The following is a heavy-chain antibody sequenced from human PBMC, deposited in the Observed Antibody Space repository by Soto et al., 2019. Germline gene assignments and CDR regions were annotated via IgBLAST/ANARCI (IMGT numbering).Heavy chain of an antibody. D-gene: IGHD2-8*01. CDR1: GFSLSTSGVG. CDR2: IYWDDDK. J-gene: IGHJ5*02. CDR3: AHFSCTDDICYENLFDP. V-gene: IGHV2-5*02. Sequence: QITLKESGPTLVKPTQTLTLTCTFSGFSLSTSGVGVGWIRQPPGKALDWLALIYWDDDKRYSPSLKTRLTITKDTSKNQVVLTMTNMDPVDTATYYCAHFSCTDDICYENLFDPWGQGTLLTVSS.